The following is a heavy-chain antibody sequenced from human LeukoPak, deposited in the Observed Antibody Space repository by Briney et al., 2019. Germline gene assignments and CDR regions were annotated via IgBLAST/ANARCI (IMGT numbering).Heavy chain of an antibody. CDR2: IKQDGSEK. Sequence: QAGGSLRLSCAASGFTFSSHWMSWVRQAPGKGLEWVANIKQDGSEKYYVDSVKGRFTISRDNAKNSLYLQINSLRAEDTAVYYCARSSYSSSSSVWGQGTMVTVSS. D-gene: IGHD6-6*01. CDR1: GFTFSSHW. V-gene: IGHV3-7*03. CDR3: ARSSYSSSSSV. J-gene: IGHJ3*01.